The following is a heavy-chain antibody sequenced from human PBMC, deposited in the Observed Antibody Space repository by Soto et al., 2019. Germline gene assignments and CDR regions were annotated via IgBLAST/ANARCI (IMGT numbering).Heavy chain of an antibody. CDR3: ARDGIAAAGTRGWFDP. J-gene: IGHJ5*02. Sequence: GGSLRLSCAASGFTFSSYGRHWVRQASGRWLEWGAVIWYDGSNQYYADSVKGRFTISRDNSKNTLYLQLNSLRAEDMAVSYCARDGIAAAGTRGWFDPWGQGALVTVSS. CDR2: IWYDGSNQ. CDR1: GFTFSSYG. V-gene: IGHV3-33*01. D-gene: IGHD6-13*01.